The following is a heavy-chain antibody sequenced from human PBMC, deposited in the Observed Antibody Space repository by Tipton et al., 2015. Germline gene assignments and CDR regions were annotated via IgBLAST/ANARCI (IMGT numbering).Heavy chain of an antibody. V-gene: IGHV3-48*01. J-gene: IGHJ4*02. Sequence: SLRLSCVASGFTFSSYTMNWVRQAPGKGLEWVSYILTTSDTIHYADSVKGRFTISRDNGKNSLYLQMNSLRVEDTAVYYCARSGGYGWDSWGQGTLVTVSS. CDR2: ILTTSDTI. CDR1: GFTFSSYT. CDR3: ARSGGYGWDS. D-gene: IGHD5-12*01.